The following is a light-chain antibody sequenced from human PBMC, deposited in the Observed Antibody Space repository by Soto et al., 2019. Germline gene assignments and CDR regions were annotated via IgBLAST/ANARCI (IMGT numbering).Light chain of an antibody. Sequence: IQLTQSPSSLSASVGDRVTITCRASQDIAIYLAWYQQKPGEAPKLLIYAASTLYGGVPSRFSGSGSGTDFALTISSLQAEDFATYYCQHLRRYPSTFGGGTKVEIK. V-gene: IGKV1-9*01. CDR2: AAS. CDR3: QHLRRYPST. CDR1: QDIAIY. J-gene: IGKJ4*01.